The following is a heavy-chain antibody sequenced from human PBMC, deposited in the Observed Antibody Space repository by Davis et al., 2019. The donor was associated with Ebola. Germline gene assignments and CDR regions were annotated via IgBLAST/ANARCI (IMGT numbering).Heavy chain of an antibody. CDR2: IYYSGST. CDR1: GGSISSYD. D-gene: IGHD6-13*01. CDR3: ARVGSSWYFDY. J-gene: IGHJ4*02. Sequence: SETLSLTCTVSGGSISSYDWSWIRQPPGKGLEWIGYIYYSGSTNYNPSLKSRVTISVDTSKNQFSLKLSSVTAAETAVYYCARVGSSWYFDYWGQGTLVTVSS. V-gene: IGHV4-59*01.